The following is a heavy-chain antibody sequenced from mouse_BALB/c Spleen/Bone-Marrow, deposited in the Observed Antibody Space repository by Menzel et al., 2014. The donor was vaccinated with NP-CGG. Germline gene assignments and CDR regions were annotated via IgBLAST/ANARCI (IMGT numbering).Heavy chain of an antibody. J-gene: IGHJ3*01. CDR3: ARPYYYGSSGDSWFAY. CDR1: GYTFTNYV. CDR2: IIPYNDGT. Sequence: VQLKQSGPELVKPGASVKMSCKASGYTFTNYVMHWVKQKPGQGLEWIGYIIPYNDGTNYNEKFKGKATLTSDKPSSTAYMELSSLTSEDSAVYYCARPYYYGSSGDSWFAYWGQGTLVTVSA. V-gene: IGHV1-14*01. D-gene: IGHD1-1*01.